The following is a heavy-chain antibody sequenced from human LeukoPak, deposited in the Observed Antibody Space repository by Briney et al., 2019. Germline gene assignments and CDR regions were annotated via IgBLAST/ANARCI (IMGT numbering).Heavy chain of an antibody. CDR1: GYTFTSYG. J-gene: IGHJ4*02. CDR2: ISGYNGNT. V-gene: IGHV1-18*01. D-gene: IGHD3-9*01. CDR3: ARSSRFDWLLYFDS. Sequence: GASVKVSCKASGYTFTSYGINWVRQAPGQGLEWMGWISGYNGNTIYAENLQGRVTMTTDTSTSTAHIELGSLRSDDTAVFYCARSSRFDWLLYFDSWGQGTLVTVSS.